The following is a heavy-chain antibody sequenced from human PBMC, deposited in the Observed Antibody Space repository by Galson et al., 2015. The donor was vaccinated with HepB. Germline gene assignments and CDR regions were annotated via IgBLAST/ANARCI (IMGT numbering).Heavy chain of an antibody. Sequence: SLRLSCAASGFTFSGYYMSWIRQAPGKGLEWVSYISYSGTTIYYADSVKGRFTISRDDAKNSLYLQVNSLRAEDTAVYYCARSDSRTVVLDNWGQGTLVTVSS. V-gene: IGHV3-11*01. CDR1: GFTFSGYY. J-gene: IGHJ4*02. CDR3: ARSDSRTVVLDN. D-gene: IGHD4-23*01. CDR2: ISYSGTTI.